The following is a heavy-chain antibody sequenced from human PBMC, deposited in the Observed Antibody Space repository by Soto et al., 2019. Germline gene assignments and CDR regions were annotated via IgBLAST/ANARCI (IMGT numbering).Heavy chain of an antibody. CDR2: TRNKAKSYTT. Sequence: EVQLVESGGGLLQPGGSLRLSCAASGFTISDHYMDWVRQAPGKGLEWVGRTRNKAKSYTTDYAACVKGRFTISRDDSKNSLYLQMNSLKSEDTAGYYCARYDYCDVDYWGQGTLVTVSS. D-gene: IGHD4-17*01. J-gene: IGHJ4*02. CDR1: GFTISDHY. V-gene: IGHV3-72*01. CDR3: ARYDYCDVDY.